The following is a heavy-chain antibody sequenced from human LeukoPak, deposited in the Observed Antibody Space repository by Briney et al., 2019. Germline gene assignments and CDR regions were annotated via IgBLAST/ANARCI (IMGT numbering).Heavy chain of an antibody. J-gene: IGHJ3*02. Sequence: QPGGSLRFSCAASGFTLRTYWMSWVRQAPGKGLEWVASIKRDGSEKYYVDSVKGRFTISRDNAKNSLYLQMNSLRAEDTAVYHCVREASGGTKGVSGTFDIWGQGTLVIVSS. CDR1: GFTLRTYW. CDR2: IKRDGSEK. V-gene: IGHV3-7*01. CDR3: VREASGGTKGVSGTFDI. D-gene: IGHD6-13*01.